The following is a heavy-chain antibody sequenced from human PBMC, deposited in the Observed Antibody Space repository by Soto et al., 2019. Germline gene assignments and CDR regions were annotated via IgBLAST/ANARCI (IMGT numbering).Heavy chain of an antibody. Sequence: GASVKVSCKASGYTFTSYDINWVRQATGQGLEWMGWMNPNSGNTGYAQKFQGRVTMTRNTSISTAYMELSSLRSEDTAVYYCATGAYCSGGSCYSVDWFDPWGQGTLVTVSS. D-gene: IGHD2-15*01. CDR3: ATGAYCSGGSCYSVDWFDP. J-gene: IGHJ5*02. V-gene: IGHV1-8*01. CDR1: GYTFTSYD. CDR2: MNPNSGNT.